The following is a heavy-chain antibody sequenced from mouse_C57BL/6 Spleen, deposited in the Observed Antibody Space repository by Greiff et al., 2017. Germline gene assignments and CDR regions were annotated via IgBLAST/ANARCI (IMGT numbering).Heavy chain of an antibody. Sequence: EVKLQESGGGLVQPGGSLSLSCAASGFTFTDYYMSWVRQPPGKGLEWLGFIRNKANGYTTEYSASVKGRFTISRDNSQSILYLQMNALRAEDSATYYCARYRSKGRFYAIDYWGQGTSVTVSS. J-gene: IGHJ4*01. CDR1: GFTFTDYY. D-gene: IGHD2-5*01. V-gene: IGHV7-3*01. CDR3: ARYRSKGRFYAIDY. CDR2: IRNKANGYTT.